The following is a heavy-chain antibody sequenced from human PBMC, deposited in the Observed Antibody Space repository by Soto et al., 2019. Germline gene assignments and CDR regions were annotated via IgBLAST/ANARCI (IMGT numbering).Heavy chain of an antibody. D-gene: IGHD5-12*01. V-gene: IGHV3-23*01. J-gene: IGHJ4*02. CDR3: AKDRVALSQRWLQPYYFDY. CDR1: GFTFSSYA. CDR2: ISGSGGST. Sequence: LRLSCAASGFTFSSYAMSWVRQAPGKGLEWVSAISGSGGSTYYADSVKGRSTIPRDNSKNTLYLQMNSLRAEDTAVYYCAKDRVALSQRWLQPYYFDYWGQGTLVTVSS.